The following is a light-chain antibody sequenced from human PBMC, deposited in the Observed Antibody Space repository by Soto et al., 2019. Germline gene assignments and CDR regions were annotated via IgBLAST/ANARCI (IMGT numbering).Light chain of an antibody. V-gene: IGKV3-11*01. Sequence: EIVLTQSPATLSLSPGERATLSCRASQSVTTFLAWYQQKPDQAPRLLIYDASTRATGIPARFSGSGSGTDFTLTISSLEPEDFAVYYCQQYNNWPRTFGQGTKLEIK. CDR3: QQYNNWPRT. CDR2: DAS. CDR1: QSVTTF. J-gene: IGKJ2*01.